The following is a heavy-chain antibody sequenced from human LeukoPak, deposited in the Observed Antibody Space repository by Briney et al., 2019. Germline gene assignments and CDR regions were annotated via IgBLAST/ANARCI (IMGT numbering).Heavy chain of an antibody. J-gene: IGHJ4*02. D-gene: IGHD3-9*01. CDR3: ARGYFDWLSSHPFDY. CDR1: GGSISSYY. CDR2: IYYSGST. Sequence: PSETLSLTCTVSGGSISSYYWSWIRQPPGKGLEWIGYIYYSGSTNYNPSLKSRVTISVDTSKNQFSLKLSSVTAADTAVYYCARGYFDWLSSHPFDYWGQGTLVTVSS. V-gene: IGHV4-59*01.